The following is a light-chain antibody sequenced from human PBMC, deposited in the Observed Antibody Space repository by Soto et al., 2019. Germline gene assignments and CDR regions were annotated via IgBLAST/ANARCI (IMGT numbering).Light chain of an antibody. CDR2: AAS. J-gene: IGKJ4*01. CDR1: QGISNY. Sequence: DIQMTQSPSSLSASVGDRVTITCRASQGISNYLVWFQQKPGKAPKSLIYAASNLQSGVPSKFSGTASGTDFTLTISGLQPEDSATYYCQQYDSYPLTFGGGTKVEIK. V-gene: IGKV1-16*02. CDR3: QQYDSYPLT.